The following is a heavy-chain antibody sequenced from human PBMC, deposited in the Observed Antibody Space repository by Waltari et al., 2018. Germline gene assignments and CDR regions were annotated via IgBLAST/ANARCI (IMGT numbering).Heavy chain of an antibody. J-gene: IGHJ4*02. D-gene: IGHD3-16*01. Sequence: QVQLVESGGGVVQPGRSLRLSCEASGFDFNYHGMHWVRQAPGKGREWGAVSWYDGSDKEYRDSVKGRFTISRDNSRNTVYLQMNSLKPEDTATYYCARDNSGEVYEVGFLDSWGQGTLVTVSS. CDR2: SWYDGSDK. CDR3: ARDNSGEVYEVGFLDS. V-gene: IGHV3-33*08. CDR1: GFDFNYHG.